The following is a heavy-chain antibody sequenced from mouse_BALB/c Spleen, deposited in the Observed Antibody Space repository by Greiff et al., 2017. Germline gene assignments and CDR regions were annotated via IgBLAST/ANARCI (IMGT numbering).Heavy chain of an antibody. V-gene: IGHV1-80*01. CDR1: GYAFSSYW. Sequence: QVQLQQSGAELVRPGSSVKISCKASGYAFSSYWMNWVKQRPGQGLEWIGQIYPGDGDTNYNGKFKGKAILTADKSSSTAYMQLSSLTSEDSAVYFCAREDGNSFSWFAYWGQGTLVTVSA. CDR3: AREDGNSFSWFAY. D-gene: IGHD2-1*01. CDR2: IYPGDGDT. J-gene: IGHJ3*01.